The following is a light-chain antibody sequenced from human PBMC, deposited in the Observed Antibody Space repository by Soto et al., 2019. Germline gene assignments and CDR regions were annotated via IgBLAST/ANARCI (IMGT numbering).Light chain of an antibody. Sequence: ESVLTQSTGTLSLSPGERATLSCRASQSVSSSYLAWYQQKPGQAPRLLIYGASSRATGIPDRFSGSGSGTDFTLTISRLEPEDFAVYYCQQYGSSRFTFGPGTKVDIK. CDR1: QSVSSSY. CDR2: GAS. V-gene: IGKV3-20*01. J-gene: IGKJ3*01. CDR3: QQYGSSRFT.